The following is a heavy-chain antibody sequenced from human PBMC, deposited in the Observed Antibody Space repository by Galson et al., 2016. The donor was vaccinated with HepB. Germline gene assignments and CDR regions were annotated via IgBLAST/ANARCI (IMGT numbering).Heavy chain of an antibody. CDR1: GGSISSRAYS. J-gene: IGHJ5*02. D-gene: IGHD2-2*01. CDR3: ARGFLVPAATTWFDP. V-gene: IGHV4-30-2*01. CDR2: IYHSGST. Sequence: TLSLTCAVSGGSISSRAYSWSWIRQPPGKGLEWIGYIYHSGSTYYNPSLKSRVTISEDRSKNQFSLRLSSVTAADTAVYYCARGFLVPAATTWFDPWGQGTLVTVSS.